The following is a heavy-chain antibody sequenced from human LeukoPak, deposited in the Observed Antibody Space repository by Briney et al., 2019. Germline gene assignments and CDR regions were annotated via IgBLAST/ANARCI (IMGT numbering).Heavy chain of an antibody. CDR1: GGSISSSSYY. J-gene: IGHJ4*02. Sequence: KPSETLSLTCTVSGGSISSSSYYWGWIRQPPGKGLEWIGSIYYSGSTYYNPSLKSRVTISVDTSKNQFSLKLSSVTAADTAVYYCARQGGYSYVPIDYWGQGTLVTVSS. CDR3: ARQGGYSYVPIDY. D-gene: IGHD5-18*01. V-gene: IGHV4-39*01. CDR2: IYYSGST.